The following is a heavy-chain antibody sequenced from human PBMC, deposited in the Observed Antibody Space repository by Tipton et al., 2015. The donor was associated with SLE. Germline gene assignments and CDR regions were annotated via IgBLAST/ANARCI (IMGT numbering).Heavy chain of an antibody. CDR3: ASLVGAARGAEYFQH. V-gene: IGHV4-31*11. CDR2: IYYSGST. CDR1: GGSINSGDYS. Sequence: TLSLTCAVSGGSINSGDYSWSWIRQHPGKGLEWIGYIYYSGSTYYNPSLKSRVTISVDTSKNQFSLKLSSVTAADTAVYYCASLVGAARGAEYFQHWGHGTLVTVSS. J-gene: IGHJ1*01. D-gene: IGHD1-26*01.